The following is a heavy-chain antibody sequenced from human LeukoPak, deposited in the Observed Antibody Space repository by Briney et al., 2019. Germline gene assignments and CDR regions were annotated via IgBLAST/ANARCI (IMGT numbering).Heavy chain of an antibody. Sequence: PGGSLRLSCTGSGFTFSSYAMSWVRQAPGKGLEWVSAISETGGTTYDADSVKGRFTISRDNSKSTLYLQMNSLRAEDTALYYCAKDISIGKYCGNGICSPFDYWGQGTLVTVSS. V-gene: IGHV3-23*01. D-gene: IGHD2-8*01. CDR3: AKDISIGKYCGNGICSPFDY. CDR1: GFTFSSYA. J-gene: IGHJ4*02. CDR2: ISETGGTT.